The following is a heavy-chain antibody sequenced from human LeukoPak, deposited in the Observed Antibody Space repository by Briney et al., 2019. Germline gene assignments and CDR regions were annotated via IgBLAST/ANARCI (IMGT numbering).Heavy chain of an antibody. Sequence: GGSLRLSCAASGFTFDDYAMHWVRQAPGKGLEWVSLISGDGGSTYYADSVKGRFTISRDNSKNSRYLQMNSLRTEDTALYYCAKDGVPAFMVRGAADWGYYYGMDVWGQGTTVTVSS. V-gene: IGHV3-43*02. J-gene: IGHJ6*02. CDR1: GFTFDDYA. D-gene: IGHD3-10*01. CDR3: AKDGVPAFMVRGAADWGYYYGMDV. CDR2: ISGDGGST.